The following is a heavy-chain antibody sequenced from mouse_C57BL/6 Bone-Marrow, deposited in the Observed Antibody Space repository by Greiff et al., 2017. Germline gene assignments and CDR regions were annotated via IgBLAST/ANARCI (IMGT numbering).Heavy chain of an antibody. CDR2: TWWDDDK. V-gene: IGHV8-8*01. D-gene: IGHD2-5*01. J-gene: IGHJ3*01. CDR3: ARSYYSNSSWFAY. Sequence: QVTLKVCGPGILQPSQTLSLTCSFSGFSLSTFGLGVGWIRQPSGKGLEWLAHTWWDDDKYYNPALKSRLTISKDTSKNQVFLKIAHVDTADTATYYCARSYYSNSSWFAYWGQGTLVTVSA. CDR1: GFSLSTFGLG.